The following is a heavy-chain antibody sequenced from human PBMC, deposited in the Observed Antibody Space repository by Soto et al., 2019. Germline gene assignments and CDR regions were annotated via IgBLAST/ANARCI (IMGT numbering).Heavy chain of an antibody. CDR2: IWYDGSNK. D-gene: IGHD3-16*02. V-gene: IGHV3-33*01. CDR1: GFTFSSYG. Sequence: QVQLVESGGGVVQPGRSLRLSCAASGFTFSSYGMHWVRQAPGKGLEWVAVIWYDGSNKYYADSVKGRFTISRDNSKNTLYLQMNSLRAEDTAVYYCARVKQQPRSYRRTLYYYYGMDVWGQGTTVTVSS. CDR3: ARVKQQPRSYRRTLYYYYGMDV. J-gene: IGHJ6*02.